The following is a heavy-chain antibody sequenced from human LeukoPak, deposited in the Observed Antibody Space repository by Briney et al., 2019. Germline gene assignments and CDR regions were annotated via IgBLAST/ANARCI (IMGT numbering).Heavy chain of an antibody. V-gene: IGHV3-23*01. CDR2: ISGSGGST. D-gene: IGHD2-2*01. CDR3: AKAEAALGYCSSTSCLAYYYYYGMDV. Sequence: PGGSLRLSCAASGFTFSSYAMSWVRQAPGKGLEWVSAISGSGGSTYYADSVKGRFTISRDNSKNTLYLQMNSLRAEDTAVYYCAKAEAALGYCSSTSCLAYYYYYGMDVWGQGTTVTVSS. CDR1: GFTFSSYA. J-gene: IGHJ6*02.